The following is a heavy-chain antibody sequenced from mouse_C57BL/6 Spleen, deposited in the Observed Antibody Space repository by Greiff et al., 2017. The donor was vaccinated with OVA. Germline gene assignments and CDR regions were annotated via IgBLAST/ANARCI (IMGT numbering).Heavy chain of an antibody. V-gene: IGHV10-3*01. Sequence: DVQLVESGGGLVQPKGSLKLSCAASGFTFNTYAMHWVRQAPGTGLEWVARIRSKSSNYATYYADSVKDRFTISRDDSQSMLYLQMNNLKTEDTAMYYCVREGDYYSTYYAMDYWGQGTSVTVSS. D-gene: IGHD2-5*01. CDR3: VREGDYYSTYYAMDY. CDR1: GFTFNTYA. CDR2: IRSKSSNYAT. J-gene: IGHJ4*01.